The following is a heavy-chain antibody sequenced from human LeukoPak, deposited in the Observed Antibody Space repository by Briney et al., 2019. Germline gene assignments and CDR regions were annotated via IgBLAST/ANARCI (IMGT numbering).Heavy chain of an antibody. J-gene: IGHJ4*02. V-gene: IGHV3-23*01. CDR1: GFTFSSYA. D-gene: IGHD3-3*01. Sequence: GGSLRLSCAASGFTFSSYAMSWVRQAPGKGLEWVSAISGSGGSTYYADSVKGRFTISRDNSKNTLYLQMNSLRAEDTAVYYCATRSFGVVIASFDYCGQRTLVTVSS. CDR2: ISGSGGST. CDR3: ATRSFGVVIASFDY.